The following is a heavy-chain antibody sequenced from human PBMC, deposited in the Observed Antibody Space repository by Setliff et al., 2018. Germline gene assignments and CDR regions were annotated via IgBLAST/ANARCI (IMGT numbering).Heavy chain of an antibody. CDR1: ESTFSSFG. J-gene: IGHJ6*03. CDR3: ARDITLTTVREGGMDV. D-gene: IGHD3-10*01. Sequence: GGSLRLSCTASESTFSSFGMHWVRQAPGKGLEWVGFIRYDGSYEYYADSVQGRLTISRDNSKNTLYLEMNSLRAEDTAVYYCARDITLTTVREGGMDVWGKGTTVTVSS. V-gene: IGHV3-30*02. CDR2: IRYDGSYE.